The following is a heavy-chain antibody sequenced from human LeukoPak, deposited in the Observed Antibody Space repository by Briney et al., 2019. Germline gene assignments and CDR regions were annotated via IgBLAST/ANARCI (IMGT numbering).Heavy chain of an antibody. CDR1: GFIFTNYF. CDR3: ATDRGWRTSGYYLYY. CDR2: IKHDGSGK. D-gene: IGHD3-3*01. J-gene: IGHJ4*02. V-gene: IGHV3-7*01. Sequence: QTGGSLRLSCAASGFIFTNYFMSWVRQAPGKGLEWVASIKHDGSGKYYVDSVRGRFTISRDNTMNSLYLQMSSLRAEDTAVYYCATDRGWRTSGYYLYYWGQGTLVTYSS.